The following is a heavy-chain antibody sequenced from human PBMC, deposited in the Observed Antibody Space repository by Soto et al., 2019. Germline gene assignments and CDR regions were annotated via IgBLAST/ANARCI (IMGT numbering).Heavy chain of an antibody. Sequence: MSWVRQAPGKGLEWVSAISGSGGSTYYADSVKGQFTISRDNSKNTLYLQMNSLRAEDTAVYYCAKKLGYCSGGSCYFDYWGQGTLVTVSS. CDR2: ISGSGGST. J-gene: IGHJ4*02. V-gene: IGHV3-23*01. D-gene: IGHD2-15*01. CDR3: AKKLGYCSGGSCYFDY.